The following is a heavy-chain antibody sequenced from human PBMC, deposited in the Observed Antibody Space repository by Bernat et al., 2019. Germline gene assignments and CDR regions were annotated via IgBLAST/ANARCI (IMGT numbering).Heavy chain of an antibody. J-gene: IGHJ4*02. CDR2: FNSDGSST. Sequence: EVQLVESGGGLVQPGGSLRLSCAASGFTFSSYWMHWVRPAPGKGLVWVSRFNSDGSSTTYADSVKGRFTISRDNAKNTVYLQMNSLRAEDTAVYYCAGARYYDLIDYWGQGTLVTVSS. CDR1: GFTFSSYW. D-gene: IGHD3-3*01. CDR3: AGARYYDLIDY. V-gene: IGHV3-74*01.